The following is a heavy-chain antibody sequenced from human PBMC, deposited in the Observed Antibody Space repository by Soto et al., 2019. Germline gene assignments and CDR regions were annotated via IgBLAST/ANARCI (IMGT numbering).Heavy chain of an antibody. Sequence: SVKVSCKASGGTFSSYAISWVRQAPGQGLEWMGGIIPIFGTANYAQKFQGRVTITADESTSTAYMELSSLRSEDTAVYYCAVRGRGYYDSSGISRAFDIWGQGTMVTVSS. D-gene: IGHD3-22*01. J-gene: IGHJ3*02. CDR3: AVRGRGYYDSSGISRAFDI. V-gene: IGHV1-69*13. CDR1: GGTFSSYA. CDR2: IIPIFGTA.